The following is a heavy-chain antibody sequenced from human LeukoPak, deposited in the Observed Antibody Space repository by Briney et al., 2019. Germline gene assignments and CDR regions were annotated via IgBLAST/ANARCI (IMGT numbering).Heavy chain of an antibody. CDR3: ARGLGTTTPHFDY. Sequence: GGSLRLSCAASGFPFSSYWMHWVRQAPGKGLVWVSRINSDGSSAGYADSVKGRFTISRDNAKNTLFLQMNSLRAEDTAVYYCARGLGTTTPHFDYWGQGTLVTVSS. J-gene: IGHJ4*02. D-gene: IGHD1-26*01. V-gene: IGHV3-74*01. CDR2: INSDGSSA. CDR1: GFPFSSYW.